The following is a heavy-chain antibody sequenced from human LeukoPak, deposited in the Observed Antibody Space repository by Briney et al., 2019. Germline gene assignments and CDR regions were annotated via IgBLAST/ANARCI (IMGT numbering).Heavy chain of an antibody. CDR1: GFTFSSSA. CDR3: AKQLGYCSDGSCYFPY. CDR2: ISNNGGYT. Sequence: GGSLRLSCAASGFTFSSSAMSWVRQAPGKGLEWVPAISNNGGYTYYADSVQGGFTISRDNSKSTLCLQMNSLRAEDTAVYYCAKQLGYCSDGSCYFPYWGQGTLVTVSS. V-gene: IGHV3-23*01. J-gene: IGHJ4*02. D-gene: IGHD2-15*01.